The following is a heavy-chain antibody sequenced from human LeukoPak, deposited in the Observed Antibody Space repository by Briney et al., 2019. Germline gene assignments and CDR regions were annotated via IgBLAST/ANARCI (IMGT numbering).Heavy chain of an antibody. CDR1: GFTFSSYA. J-gene: IGHJ4*02. CDR3: ARVSYYDSSGYYFLSYVDY. CDR2: IYSGGST. V-gene: IGHV3-53*01. D-gene: IGHD3-22*01. Sequence: GGSLRLSCAASGFTFSSYAMSWVRQAPGKGLEWVSVIYSGGSTYYADSVRGRFTISRDNSKNTLYLQMNSLGAEDTAVYYCARVSYYDSSGYYFLSYVDYWGQGTLVTVSS.